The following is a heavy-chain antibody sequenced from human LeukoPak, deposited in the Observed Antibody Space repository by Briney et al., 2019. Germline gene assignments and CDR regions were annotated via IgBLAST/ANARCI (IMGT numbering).Heavy chain of an antibody. Sequence: GRSLRLSCAASGFTFSCYGMHWVRQAPGKGVEWVAVVSFEGSNKYSADSVKGRFSISRDNSKNTLSLQMNSLRAEDTAVYYCAKDMGYYYGSGSYPPENDYWGQGTLVTVSS. D-gene: IGHD3-10*01. V-gene: IGHV3-30*18. J-gene: IGHJ4*02. CDR3: AKDMGYYYGSGSYPPENDY. CDR2: VSFEGSNK. CDR1: GFTFSCYG.